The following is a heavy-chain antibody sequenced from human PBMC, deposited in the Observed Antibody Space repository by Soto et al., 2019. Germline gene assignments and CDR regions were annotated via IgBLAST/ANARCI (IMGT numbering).Heavy chain of an antibody. CDR3: ASWYSSSSGGVWGYYYGMDV. Sequence: PGGSLRLSCAASGFTVCSNYMSWVRQAPGKGLEWVSVIYSGGSTYYADSVKGRFTISRDNSKNTLYLQMNSLRAEDTAVYYCASWYSSSSGGVWGYYYGMDVWGQGTTVTVSS. CDR1: GFTVCSNY. CDR2: IYSGGST. D-gene: IGHD6-6*01. J-gene: IGHJ6*02. V-gene: IGHV3-53*01.